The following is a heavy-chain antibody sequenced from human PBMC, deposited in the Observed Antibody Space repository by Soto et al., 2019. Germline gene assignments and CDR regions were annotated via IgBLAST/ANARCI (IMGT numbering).Heavy chain of an antibody. J-gene: IGHJ4*02. CDR2: IKSKPDGGTT. D-gene: IGHD1-26*01. V-gene: IGHV3-15*07. Sequence: EVQLVESGGGLVKPGGSLRLSCAVSGFTFDKVWMNWVRQAPGKGLEWVGRIKSKPDGGTTDYAAPVKGRFTISRDDSKNMLYLQMNSLKTEDTGMYFCTTGRYELLYWGQGTLVTVSS. CDR3: TTGRYELLY. CDR1: GFTFDKVW.